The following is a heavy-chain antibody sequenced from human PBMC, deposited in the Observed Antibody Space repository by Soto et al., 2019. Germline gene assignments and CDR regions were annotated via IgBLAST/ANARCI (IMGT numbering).Heavy chain of an antibody. V-gene: IGHV4-59*12. CDR2: IYYSGST. CDR3: AREVRGYSGYDEGLFDY. J-gene: IGHJ4*02. Sequence: SETLSLTCTVSGGSISSYYWSLIRQPPGKGLEWIGYIYYSGSTHSNPSLKSRVTISVDTSKNQFSLKLSSVTAADTAVYYCAREVRGYSGYDEGLFDYWGQGTLVTVSS. CDR1: GGSISSYY. D-gene: IGHD5-12*01.